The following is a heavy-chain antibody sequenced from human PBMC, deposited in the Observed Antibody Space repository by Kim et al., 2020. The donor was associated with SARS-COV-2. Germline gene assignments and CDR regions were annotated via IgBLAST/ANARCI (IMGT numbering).Heavy chain of an antibody. CDR3: ARGWWLFDY. V-gene: IGHV5-10-1*01. Sequence: SYTNYSPSFQGHVTISADKSISTAYLQWSSLKASDTAMYYCARGWWLFDYWGQGTLVTVSS. J-gene: IGHJ4*02. CDR2: SYT. D-gene: IGHD2-15*01.